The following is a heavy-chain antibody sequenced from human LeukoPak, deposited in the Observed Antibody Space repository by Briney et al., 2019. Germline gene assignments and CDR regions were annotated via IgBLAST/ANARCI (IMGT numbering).Heavy chain of an antibody. V-gene: IGHV4-61*01. J-gene: IGHJ4*02. Sequence: PSETLSLTCSVSGASVSDGNYYWSWIRQPPGKGLEWIGYMFYSESTKYNPSLQSRVTMSVDTSKNQFSLKLTSVTAADTAVYYCARALNPLPGTYYFDYWGQGTLVTVSS. CDR1: GASVSDGNYY. D-gene: IGHD2-15*01. CDR3: ARALNPLPGTYYFDY. CDR2: MFYSEST.